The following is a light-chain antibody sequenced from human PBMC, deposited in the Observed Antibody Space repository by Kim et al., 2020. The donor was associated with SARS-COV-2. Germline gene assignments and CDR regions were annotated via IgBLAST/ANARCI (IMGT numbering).Light chain of an antibody. CDR2: QDT. V-gene: IGLV3-1*01. J-gene: IGLJ2*01. CDR3: QAWDSGTAVV. Sequence: VSPGKTASITCAGDELGDKYVFWYQQKPGQSPLLVIYQDTKRPSGIPERFSASNSGNTATLTISGTQATDEADYYCQAWDSGTAVVFGGGTQLTVL. CDR1: ELGDKY.